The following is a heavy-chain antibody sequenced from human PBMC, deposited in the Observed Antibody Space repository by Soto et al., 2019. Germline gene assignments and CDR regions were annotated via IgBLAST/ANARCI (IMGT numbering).Heavy chain of an antibody. CDR3: ASYGDYGWVDY. D-gene: IGHD4-17*01. CDR2: IIPIFGTA. CDR1: GGTFSSYA. Sequence: QVQLVQSGAEVKKPGSSVKVSCKASGGTFSSYAISWVRQAPGQGLEWMGGIIPIFGTANYEQKFQGRVTITADESTSTAYMELGGLRSEDTAVYYCASYGDYGWVDYWGQGTLVTVSS. J-gene: IGHJ4*02. V-gene: IGHV1-69*12.